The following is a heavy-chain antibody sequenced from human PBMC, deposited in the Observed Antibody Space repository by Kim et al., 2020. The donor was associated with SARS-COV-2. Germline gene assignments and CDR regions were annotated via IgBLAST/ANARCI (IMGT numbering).Heavy chain of an antibody. J-gene: IGHJ6*02. CDR2: ISGGGDKT. CDR3: AKGDYWVSVMDV. V-gene: IGHV3-23*01. CDR1: GFAFSNYA. D-gene: IGHD3-3*01. Sequence: GGSLRLSCAASGFAFSNYAMSWVRQAPGKGLELVSAISGGGDKTFYAGPVRGRFTISRDNSKNTLYLQMNSLRVEDTAVYYCAKGDYWVSVMDVWRQGST.